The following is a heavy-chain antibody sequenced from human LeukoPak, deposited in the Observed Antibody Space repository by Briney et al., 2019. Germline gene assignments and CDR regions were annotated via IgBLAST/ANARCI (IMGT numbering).Heavy chain of an antibody. Sequence: GGSLRLSCAASGFTFSSYAMSWVRLAPGRGLEWVSAISGSGGSTYYADSVKGRFTISRDNSKNTLFLQMNTLRVEDTAIYYCVKGDTVTTRPNFDYWGQGTLVTVSS. CDR1: GFTFSSYA. CDR2: ISGSGGST. J-gene: IGHJ4*02. V-gene: IGHV3-23*01. D-gene: IGHD4-17*01. CDR3: VKGDTVTTRPNFDY.